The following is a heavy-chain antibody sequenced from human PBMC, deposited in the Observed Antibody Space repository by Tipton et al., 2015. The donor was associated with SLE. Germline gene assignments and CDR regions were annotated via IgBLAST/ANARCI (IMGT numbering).Heavy chain of an antibody. D-gene: IGHD3-10*01. Sequence: TLSLTCGVYGGSFSTYYWTWIRQPPGKGLEWIGDVHHSGSTNYNPSLRSRVTISVDTSKNQFSLKLNSVTAADTAVYYCARGRIDNTMVSLYMDVWGKGTTVTVSS. CDR1: GGSFSTYY. CDR3: ARGRIDNTMVSLYMDV. J-gene: IGHJ6*03. CDR2: VHHSGST. V-gene: IGHV4-34*01.